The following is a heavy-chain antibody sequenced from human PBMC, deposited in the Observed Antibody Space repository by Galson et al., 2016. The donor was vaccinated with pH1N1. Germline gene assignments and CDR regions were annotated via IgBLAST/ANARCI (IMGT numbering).Heavy chain of an antibody. CDR2: IYWDDDK. J-gene: IGHJ3*01. Sequence: PALVKPTQTLTLTCTFSGFPLNSSGMGVGWIRQPPGKALEWLALIYWDDDKRYSPSLKTRLTINKDTSKNQVVLMMTNMDPVDTATYYCAHREVMITNAFDFWGQGTMVTVSS. D-gene: IGHD3-16*01. CDR3: AHREVMITNAFDF. V-gene: IGHV2-5*02. CDR1: GFPLNSSGMG.